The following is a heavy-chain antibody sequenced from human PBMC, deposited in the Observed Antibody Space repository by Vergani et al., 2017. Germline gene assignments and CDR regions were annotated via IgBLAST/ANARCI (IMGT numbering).Heavy chain of an antibody. Sequence: QVQLVESGGGVVQPGRSLRLSCAASGFTFSSYGMHWVRQAPGKGLEWVAVISYDGSNKYYADSVKGRFTISRDNSKNTLYLQMNSLRAEDTAVYYCAKGKGGYFDWSDIWGRGTMVTVSS. D-gene: IGHD3-9*01. CDR1: GFTFSSYG. V-gene: IGHV3-30*18. J-gene: IGHJ3*02. CDR2: ISYDGSNK. CDR3: AKGKGGYFDWSDI.